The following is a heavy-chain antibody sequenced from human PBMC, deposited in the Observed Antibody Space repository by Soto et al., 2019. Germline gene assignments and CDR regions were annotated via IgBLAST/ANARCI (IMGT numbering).Heavy chain of an antibody. CDR3: ARAHSEQYFDF. J-gene: IGHJ4*02. V-gene: IGHV1-46*01. CDR1: GFTFSNYY. CDR2: ISPGGDST. Sequence: ASVKVSCKASGFTFSNYYMHWVRQAPEQGLERMGIISPGGDSTTYAQRFQGRLTMTRDTSTSTVYMDLSSLTSEDTAVYYCARAHSEQYFDFWGQGTLVTVSS. D-gene: IGHD6-13*01.